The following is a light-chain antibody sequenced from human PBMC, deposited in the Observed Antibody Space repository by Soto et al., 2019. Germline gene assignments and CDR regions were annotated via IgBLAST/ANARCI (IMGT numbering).Light chain of an antibody. CDR3: QQYNDNWPT. J-gene: IGKJ1*01. CDR2: GAS. CDR1: QSVWTN. V-gene: IGKV3-15*01. Sequence: EIVMTQFPATLFFSPGGTVTLSFRASQSVWTNLAWYQHKPGQSPRLLIYGASNRATGFPARFSGSGSGTEFTLTISSLQSEDFAVYYCQQYNDNWPTFGQGTKVEIK.